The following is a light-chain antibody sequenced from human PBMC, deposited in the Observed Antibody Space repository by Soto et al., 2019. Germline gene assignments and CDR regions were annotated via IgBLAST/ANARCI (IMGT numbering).Light chain of an antibody. CDR2: KAS. CDR1: QSISSG. V-gene: IGKV1-5*03. Sequence: DIQMTQSPSTLSATVGARVPITCRASQSISSGLAWYQQKLGKAPKILSYKASSLESGVLSRFRGSGSRTEFTLTISSLQPDDFATYYCQPYNIYPLIFGGGTKVDI. CDR3: QPYNIYPLI. J-gene: IGKJ4*01.